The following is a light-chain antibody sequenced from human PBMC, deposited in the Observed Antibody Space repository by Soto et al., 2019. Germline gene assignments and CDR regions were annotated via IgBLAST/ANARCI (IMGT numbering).Light chain of an antibody. J-gene: IGLJ2*01. CDR3: CSYAGSYTFGVV. Sequence: QSALTQPRSVSGSPGQSVTISCTGTSSDVGGYNYVSWYQQHPGKAPKLMIYDVSKRPSGVPDRFSGPKSGNTASLTISGLQAEDEADYYCCSYAGSYTFGVVFGGGTKLTVL. CDR2: DVS. CDR1: SSDVGGYNY. V-gene: IGLV2-11*01.